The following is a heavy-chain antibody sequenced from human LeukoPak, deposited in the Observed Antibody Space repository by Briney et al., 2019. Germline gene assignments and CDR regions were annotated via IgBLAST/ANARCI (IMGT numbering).Heavy chain of an antibody. D-gene: IGHD4-17*01. V-gene: IGHV3-74*01. Sequence: PGGSLRLSCAASGFTFSSYWMHWVRQAPGKGLVWVSRINSDGSSTSYADSVTGRFNISSDNAKNTLYLQMNSLRAEDTAVYYCARVPGFGDYGLEDYYYGMDVWGQGTTVTVSS. CDR1: GFTFSSYW. J-gene: IGHJ6*02. CDR3: ARVPGFGDYGLEDYYYGMDV. CDR2: INSDGSST.